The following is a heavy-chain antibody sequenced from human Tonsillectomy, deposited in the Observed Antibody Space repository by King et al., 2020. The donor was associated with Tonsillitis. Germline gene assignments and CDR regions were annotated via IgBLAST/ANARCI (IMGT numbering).Heavy chain of an antibody. CDR3: AGDYAKGDYYYFLGD. V-gene: IGHV1-69*04. Sequence: QLVQSGAAVRRPGSSVKVSCRASGGAFTSFGISCVRQAPGQGLEWMGRVIPAFDMINIAQHFQARVTISADKFTGTAYMELSSLRPDDTAIYYCAGDYAKGDYYYFLGDWGKGTTVTVSS. J-gene: IGHJ6*03. CDR2: VIPAFDMI. D-gene: IGHD3-16*01. CDR1: GGAFTSFG.